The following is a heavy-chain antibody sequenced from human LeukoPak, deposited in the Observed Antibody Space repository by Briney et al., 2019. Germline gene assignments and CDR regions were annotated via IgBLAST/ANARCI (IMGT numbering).Heavy chain of an antibody. J-gene: IGHJ4*02. CDR2: IYYSGST. V-gene: IGHV4-39*07. CDR3: ARDPFYARSFDY. D-gene: IGHD2/OR15-2a*01. CDR1: GGSISSSSYY. Sequence: SSETLSLTCTVSGGSISSSSYYWGWIRQPPGKGREWIGSIYYSGSTYYNPSLKSRVTISVDTSKNQFSLKLSSVTAADTAVYYCARDPFYARSFDYWGQGTLVTVSS.